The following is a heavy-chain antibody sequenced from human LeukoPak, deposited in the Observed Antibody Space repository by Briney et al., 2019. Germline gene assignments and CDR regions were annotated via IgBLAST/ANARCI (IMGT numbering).Heavy chain of an antibody. V-gene: IGHV4-4*02. Sequence: SETLSLTCAVSGGSISSSNWWSWVRQPPGKGLEWIGEIYHSGSTNYNPSLKSRVTISVDTSKNQFSLKLSSVTAADTAVYYCATLGYSYGLHWYFDLWGRGTLVTVSS. D-gene: IGHD5-18*01. CDR3: ATLGYSYGLHWYFDL. CDR2: IYHSGST. J-gene: IGHJ2*01. CDR1: GGSISSSNW.